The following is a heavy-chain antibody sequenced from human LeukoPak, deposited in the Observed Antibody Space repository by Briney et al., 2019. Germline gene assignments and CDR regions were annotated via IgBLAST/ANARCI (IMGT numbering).Heavy chain of an antibody. CDR1: GGSISSYY. D-gene: IGHD3-22*01. CDR2: IYYSGST. CDR3: ARSIYYYDSSGYYFDY. Sequence: SETLSLTCTVSGGSISSYYWSWIRQPPGKGLEWIGYIYYSGSTNYNPSLKSRVTISVDTSKNQFSLKLSSVTAADTAVYYCARSIYYYDSSGYYFDYWGQGTLVTVSS. J-gene: IGHJ4*02. V-gene: IGHV4-59*01.